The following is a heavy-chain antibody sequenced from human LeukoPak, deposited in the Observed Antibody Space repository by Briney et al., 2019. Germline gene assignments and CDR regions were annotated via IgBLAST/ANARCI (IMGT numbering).Heavy chain of an antibody. CDR1: GYSIRSGYQ. CDR3: ARGYCSGGSCYSYYYYNYMDV. V-gene: IGHV4-38-2*02. CDR2: INYSGST. Sequence: PSETLSLTCSVSGYSIRSGYQWGWIRQAPGQGLEWIGSINYSGSTYYNPSLKSRVTISVDTSKNQFSLKLSSVTAADTAVYYCARGYCSGGSCYSYYYYNYMDVWGKGTTVTVSS. J-gene: IGHJ6*03. D-gene: IGHD2-15*01.